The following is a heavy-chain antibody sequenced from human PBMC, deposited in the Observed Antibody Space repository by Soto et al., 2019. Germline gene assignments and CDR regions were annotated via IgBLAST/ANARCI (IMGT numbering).Heavy chain of an antibody. CDR2: IYYSGST. J-gene: IGHJ4*02. Sequence: TLSLTCTVSGGSISSGGYYWSWIRQHPGKGLEWIGYIYYSGSTYYNPSLKSRVTISVDTSKNQFSLKVTSVTAADTAVYYCATSYGNAWNTYWGQGTQVTVSS. CDR1: GGSISSGGYY. V-gene: IGHV4-31*03. CDR3: ATSYGNAWNTY. D-gene: IGHD1-1*01.